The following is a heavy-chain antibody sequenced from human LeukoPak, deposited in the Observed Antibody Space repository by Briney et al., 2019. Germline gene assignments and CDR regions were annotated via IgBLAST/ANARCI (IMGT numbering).Heavy chain of an antibody. J-gene: IGHJ4*02. CDR1: GFTFSSYW. V-gene: IGHV3-7*01. CDR3: ARDSSPGYSSGWTDY. Sequence: PGGSLRLSCAASGFTFSSYWMSWVRQAPGKGLEWVANIKEDGSEQYYAASVEGRFTISRDNAKNSLYLQMNSLRGEDTAVYYCARDSSPGYSSGWTDYWGQGTLVTVSS. D-gene: IGHD6-19*01. CDR2: IKEDGSEQ.